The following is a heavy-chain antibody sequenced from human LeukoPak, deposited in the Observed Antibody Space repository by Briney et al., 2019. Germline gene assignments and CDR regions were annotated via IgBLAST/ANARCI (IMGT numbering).Heavy chain of an antibody. Sequence: TSETLSLTCTVSGGSISSSSYYWGWIRQPPGKGLEWIGEINHSGSTNYNPSLKSRVTISVDTSKNQFSLKLSSVTAADTAVYYCARVYYYGSGSYYNSFWFDPWGQGTLVTVSS. J-gene: IGHJ5*02. D-gene: IGHD3-10*01. CDR2: INHSGST. CDR1: GGSISSSSYY. CDR3: ARVYYYGSGSYYNSFWFDP. V-gene: IGHV4-39*07.